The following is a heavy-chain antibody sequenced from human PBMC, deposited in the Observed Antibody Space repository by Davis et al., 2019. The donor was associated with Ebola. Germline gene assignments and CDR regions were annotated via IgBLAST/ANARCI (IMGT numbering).Heavy chain of an antibody. J-gene: IGHJ4*02. Sequence: GRSLRLSCAASGFTFSSYAMNWVRQAPGEGLEWISYISDSGVTTYYTDSVKGRFTVSRDHAKDSLLQQMNSLRAEDTAMYYCVPGTRIRGQGILDTVSS. V-gene: IGHV3-48*04. CDR1: GFTFSSYA. D-gene: IGHD2-15*01. CDR2: ISDSGVTT. CDR3: VPGTRI.